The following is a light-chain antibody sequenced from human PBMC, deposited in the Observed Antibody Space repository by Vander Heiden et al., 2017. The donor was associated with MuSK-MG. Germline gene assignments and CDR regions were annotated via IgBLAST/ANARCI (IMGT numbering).Light chain of an antibody. CDR2: DAS. CDR3: QQRSNWPRT. CDR1: QSVSSY. V-gene: IGKV3-11*01. Sequence: EIVLTQSPATLSLSPGERATFSCRASQSVSSYLAWYQQKPGQAPRLLIYDASNRATGIPARFSGSGSGTDFTLTIRSLEPEDFAVYYCQQRSNWPRTFGQGTKVEIK. J-gene: IGKJ1*01.